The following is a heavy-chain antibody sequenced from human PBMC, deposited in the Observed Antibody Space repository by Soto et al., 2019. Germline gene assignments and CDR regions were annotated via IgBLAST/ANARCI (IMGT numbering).Heavy chain of an antibody. CDR2: IIPMLGTS. CDR1: GDTFNTYA. D-gene: IGHD3-10*01. CDR3: ARGGWFGDYVHMDV. V-gene: IGHV1-69*15. Sequence: QVQLVQSGAEVKKPGSSVTVSCKASGDTFNTYAISWVRQAPGQGLEWMGRIIPMLGTSDYAQKFQGRVTFTADESMTTGYLQMSSLSSADTAVYYWARGGWFGDYVHMDVWGQGTAVTVSS. J-gene: IGHJ6*02.